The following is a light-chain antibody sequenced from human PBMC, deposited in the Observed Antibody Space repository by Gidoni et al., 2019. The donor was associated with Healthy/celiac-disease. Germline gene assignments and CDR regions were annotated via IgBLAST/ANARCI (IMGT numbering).Light chain of an antibody. CDR3: QQRSNWGYT. CDR1: QSVSSY. Sequence: EIVLTQSPATLSLSPGERATLSCRASQSVSSYLAWYQQKPGLAPRLLIYDASNRATGIPARFSGSGSGTDFTLTISSLEPEDFAVYYCQQRSNWGYTFGQGTKLEIK. CDR2: DAS. V-gene: IGKV3-11*01. J-gene: IGKJ2*01.